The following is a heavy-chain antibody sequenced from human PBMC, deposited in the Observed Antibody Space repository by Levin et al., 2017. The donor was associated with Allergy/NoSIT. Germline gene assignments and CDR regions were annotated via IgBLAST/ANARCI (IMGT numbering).Heavy chain of an antibody. CDR3: ARYSGSGASAYFFDY. CDR2: IYPSGNA. Sequence: TLSLTCAVSGGSISSDGYSWNWIRQPPGKGLEWVGNIYPSGNAYYNPSLKSRVTISIDRSKNRFSLRLRSVTAADTAVYFCARYSGSGASAYFFDYWGQGTLVTVSS. J-gene: IGHJ4*02. CDR1: GGSISSDGYS. V-gene: IGHV4-30-2*01. D-gene: IGHD3-10*01.